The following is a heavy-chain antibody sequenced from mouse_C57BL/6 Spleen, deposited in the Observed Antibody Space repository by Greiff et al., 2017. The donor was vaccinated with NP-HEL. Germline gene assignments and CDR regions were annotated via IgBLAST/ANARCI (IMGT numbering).Heavy chain of an antibody. V-gene: IGHV14-4*01. Sequence: VQLQQSGAELVRPGASVKLSCTASGFNIKDDYMHWVKQRPEQGLEWIGWIDPENGDTEYASNFQGKATITADTSSNTAYLQLSSLTSEDTAVYYCTKKNWYFDVWGTGTTVTVSS. CDR2: IDPENGDT. CDR3: TKKNWYFDV. J-gene: IGHJ1*03. CDR1: GFNIKDDY.